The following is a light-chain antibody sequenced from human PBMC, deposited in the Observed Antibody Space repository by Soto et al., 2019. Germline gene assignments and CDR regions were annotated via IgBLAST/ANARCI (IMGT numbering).Light chain of an antibody. CDR3: QQYAGSPRT. CDR1: QSVSSN. V-gene: IGKV3-20*01. J-gene: IGKJ1*01. CDR2: GAS. Sequence: IVMTQSPATLSVSPWERATLSCRASQSVSSNLAWYQQKRGQAPRLLIYGASTRATGIPDRFTGSGSGTDFTLTINRVEPEDFAVYFCQQYAGSPRTFGQGTKVDIK.